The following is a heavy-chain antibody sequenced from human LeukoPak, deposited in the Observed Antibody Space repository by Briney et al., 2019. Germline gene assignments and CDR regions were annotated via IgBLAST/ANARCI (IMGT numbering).Heavy chain of an antibody. V-gene: IGHV4-34*01. CDR3: ARVNWSGYDFRGAFDI. CDR2: INHSGST. Sequence: SETLSLTCAVCGGSFSGYYWSWLRQPPGKGLEWIGEINHSGSTNYNPSLKSRVTISVDTSKNQFSLKLSSVTAADTAVYYCARVNWSGYDFRGAFDIWGQGKTVTVSS. CDR1: GGSFSGYY. D-gene: IGHD5-12*01. J-gene: IGHJ3*02.